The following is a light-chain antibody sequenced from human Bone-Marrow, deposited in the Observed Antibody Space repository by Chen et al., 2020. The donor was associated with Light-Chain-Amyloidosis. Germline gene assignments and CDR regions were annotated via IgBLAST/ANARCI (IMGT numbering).Light chain of an antibody. J-gene: IGLJ2*01. V-gene: IGLV2-14*01. Sequence: QSALTPPASESGSPGQSITISCIGSSNDVGSNNYVSWFQQNPGKAPKLMIYAVSNRPSGVPARFSGSKSGNTASLTISGLQAEDEADSYCSSYTSISTVVFGGGTKLSVL. CDR3: SSYTSISTVV. CDR2: AVS. CDR1: SNDVGSNNY.